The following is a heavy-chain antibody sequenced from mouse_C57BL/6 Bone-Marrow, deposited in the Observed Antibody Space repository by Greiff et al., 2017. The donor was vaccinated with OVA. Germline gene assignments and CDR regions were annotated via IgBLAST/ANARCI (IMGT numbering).Heavy chain of an antibody. CDR1: GYTFTDYY. CDR3: ARRKGYGSSYVAWVY. CDR2: INPNNGGT. J-gene: IGHJ3*01. Sequence: EVQLQQSGPELVKPGASVKISCKASGYTFTDYYMNWVKQSHGKSLEWIGDINPNNGGTSYNQKFKGKATLTVDKSSSTAYMELRSLTSEDSAVYYCARRKGYGSSYVAWVYWGQGTLVTVSA. V-gene: IGHV1-26*01. D-gene: IGHD1-1*01.